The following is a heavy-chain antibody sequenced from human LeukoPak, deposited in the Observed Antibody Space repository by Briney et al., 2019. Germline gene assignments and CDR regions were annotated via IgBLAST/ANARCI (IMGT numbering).Heavy chain of an antibody. Sequence: ASVKVSCKASGYTFTGYYMYWVRQAPGQGLEWMGRINPNSGGTNYAQKFQGRVTMTRDTSISTAYMELSRLRSDDTAVYYCARVAVYYYYGMDVWGQGTTVTVSS. CDR2: INPNSGGT. V-gene: IGHV1-2*06. J-gene: IGHJ6*02. CDR3: ARVAVYYYYGMDV. CDR1: GYTFTGYY.